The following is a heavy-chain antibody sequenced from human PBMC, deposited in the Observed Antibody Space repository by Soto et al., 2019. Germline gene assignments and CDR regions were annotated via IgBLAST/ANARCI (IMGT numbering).Heavy chain of an antibody. D-gene: IGHD1-7*01. Sequence: GGSLRLSCAASGFTFSSYAMSWVRQAPGKGLEWVSAISGSGGSTYYADSVKGRFTISRDNSKNTLYLQMNSLRAEDKAVYYCAKLSGNWNYKFDYWGQGTLVTVSS. CDR3: AKLSGNWNYKFDY. CDR2: ISGSGGST. CDR1: GFTFSSYA. V-gene: IGHV3-23*01. J-gene: IGHJ4*02.